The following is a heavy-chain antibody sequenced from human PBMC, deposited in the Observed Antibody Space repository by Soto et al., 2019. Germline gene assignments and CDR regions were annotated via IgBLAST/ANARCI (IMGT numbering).Heavy chain of an antibody. J-gene: IGHJ4*02. CDR2: INIDGSGT. CDR1: GFTSSNYW. D-gene: IGHD2-2*01. Sequence: ASLRLSCAASGFTSSNYWMHWVRQAPGKGLVWVSRINIDGSGTTYADSVKGRFTISRDNAKNTVFLEMKNLRAEDTAVYYCTTGVRCSSTSCSFDSWGQGTLVTVSS. V-gene: IGHV3-74*03. CDR3: TTGVRCSSTSCSFDS.